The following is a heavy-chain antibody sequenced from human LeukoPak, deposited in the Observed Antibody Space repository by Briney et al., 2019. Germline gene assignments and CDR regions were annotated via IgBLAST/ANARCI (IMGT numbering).Heavy chain of an antibody. CDR2: INPSGGST. CDR1: GYTFTRYY. CDR3: ARRPKGFGGFDY. D-gene: IGHD3-16*01. J-gene: IGHJ4*02. Sequence: GASVEVSCKASGYTFTRYYMHWVRQAPGQGLEGMGIINPSGGSTSYAQKFPGRVTMTRDKSTSTVYKESASLRPEDTAVYYCARRPKGFGGFDYWGQGTLVTVSS. V-gene: IGHV1-46*01.